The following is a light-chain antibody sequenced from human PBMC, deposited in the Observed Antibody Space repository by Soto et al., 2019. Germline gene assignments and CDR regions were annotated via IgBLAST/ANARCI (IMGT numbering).Light chain of an antibody. CDR3: QQSYSTPVT. Sequence: DIEITQSPSSLSASVGDSATITCRASQSISSYLDWYQQRPGKPPKLLIYAASSLQSGVPSRFSGSGSGTDCTLTISSLQPEDFATYYGQQSYSTPVTFGQGTKVDI. J-gene: IGKJ1*01. CDR1: QSISSY. CDR2: AAS. V-gene: IGKV1-39*01.